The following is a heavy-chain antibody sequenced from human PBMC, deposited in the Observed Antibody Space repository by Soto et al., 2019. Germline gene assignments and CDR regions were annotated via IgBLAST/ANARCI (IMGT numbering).Heavy chain of an antibody. CDR3: ARDPSYCGRECYVWGAYHALDA. CDR2: IYSGGST. V-gene: IGHV3-53*01. D-gene: IGHD2-21*01. Sequence: RVLQAPGKVVEWVLVIYSGGSTYYADSVKGLFTISRDNSKNTLYLQMNSLRAEDTAVYYCARDPSYCGRECYVWGAYHALDACGPAPTVT. J-gene: IGHJ6*01.